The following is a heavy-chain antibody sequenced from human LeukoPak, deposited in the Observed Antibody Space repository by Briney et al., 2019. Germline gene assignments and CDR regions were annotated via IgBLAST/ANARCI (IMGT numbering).Heavy chain of an antibody. Sequence: SETLSLTCGVFGGSFSEYYWTWIRQSPGKGLEWIGEINHSGITNYNPSLESRVTISVDTSKNQFSLNLSSVTAADTAVYYCASNGPLLSDTNRYYFNYWGQGTLVTVSS. CDR2: INHSGIT. J-gene: IGHJ4*02. CDR3: ASNGPLLSDTNRYYFNY. D-gene: IGHD2-8*01. CDR1: GGSFSEYY. V-gene: IGHV4-34*01.